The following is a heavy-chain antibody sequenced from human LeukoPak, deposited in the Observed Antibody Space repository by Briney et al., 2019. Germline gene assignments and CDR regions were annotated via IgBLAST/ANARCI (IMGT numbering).Heavy chain of an antibody. CDR3: ARESRQWLVLGGVDY. D-gene: IGHD6-19*01. J-gene: IGHJ4*02. CDR1: GFTFSSHW. CDR2: MSSSGSTI. V-gene: IGHV3-48*04. Sequence: GGSLRLSCAVSGFTFSSHWMSWVRQAPGKGLEWVSYMSSSGSTIYYADSVKGRFTISRDNAKNSLYLQMNSLRAEDTAVYYCARESRQWLVLGGVDYWGQGTLVTVSS.